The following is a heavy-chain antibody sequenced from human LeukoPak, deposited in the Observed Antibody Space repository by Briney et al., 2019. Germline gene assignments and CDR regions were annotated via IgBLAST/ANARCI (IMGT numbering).Heavy chain of an antibody. J-gene: IGHJ4*02. D-gene: IGHD3/OR15-3a*01. CDR1: GGSISSYY. CDR3: ARQTGSGLFILP. Sequence: SETLSLTCTVSGGSISSYYWSWIRQPPGKGLECIGSIYYTGNTYYNASPKSQVSISIDTSKNQFSLKLTSVTAADTSVYYCARQTGSGLFILPGGQGTLVTVSS. V-gene: IGHV4-59*04. CDR2: IYYTGNT.